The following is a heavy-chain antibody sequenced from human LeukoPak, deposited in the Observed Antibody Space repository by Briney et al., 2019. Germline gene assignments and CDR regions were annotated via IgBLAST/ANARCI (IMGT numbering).Heavy chain of an antibody. D-gene: IGHD6-19*01. Sequence: SETLSLTCAVSGGSISGYYWSWIRQPAGKGLEWIGRIYTNWTTYYSPSLKSRVTMSVDTSKNQFSLKLSSVTAADTAVYYCAREPWLAFDYWGQGTLVTVSS. CDR3: AREPWLAFDY. J-gene: IGHJ4*02. CDR1: GGSISGYY. V-gene: IGHV4-4*07. CDR2: IYTNWTT.